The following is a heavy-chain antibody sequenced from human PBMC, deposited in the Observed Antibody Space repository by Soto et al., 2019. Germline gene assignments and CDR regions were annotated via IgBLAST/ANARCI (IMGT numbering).Heavy chain of an antibody. J-gene: IGHJ5*02. Sequence: ASVKVSCKASGYIFSANYIHWVRQAPGQGLEWLGWINPHSGATNYAQKFLGRVTMSADTSASTAYMDLARLKSDDTAVYYFVRAHPLGFSHWFAPWGRGTLVTVSP. V-gene: IGHV1-2*02. CDR2: INPHSGAT. D-gene: IGHD3-10*01. CDR1: GYIFSANY. CDR3: VRAHPLGFSHWFAP.